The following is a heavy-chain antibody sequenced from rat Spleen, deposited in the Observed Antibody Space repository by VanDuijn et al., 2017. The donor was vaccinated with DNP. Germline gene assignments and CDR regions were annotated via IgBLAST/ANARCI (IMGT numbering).Heavy chain of an antibody. J-gene: IGHJ2*01. Sequence: EVQLVESGGGLVQPGRSLKLSCAASGFTFSNYGMAWVRQAPTKGLEWVASIRYAGENKEYGASGKGRFTISRDNGKNTLYLQMDSLKSEDTATYYCARHPLYGGYMYFDSWGQGVMVTVSS. CDR1: GFTFSNYG. CDR2: IRYAGENK. V-gene: IGHV5S13*01. CDR3: ARHPLYGGYMYFDS. D-gene: IGHD1-11*01.